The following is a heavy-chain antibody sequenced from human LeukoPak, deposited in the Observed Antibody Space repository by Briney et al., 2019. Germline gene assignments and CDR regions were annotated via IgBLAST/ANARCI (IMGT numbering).Heavy chain of an antibody. V-gene: IGHV3-74*01. D-gene: IGHD2-21*02. CDR3: ARAVVVTASDY. J-gene: IGHJ4*02. CDR2: INGAGSDA. Sequence: GGSLRLSCAASGFTFSSNAMSWVRQAPGKGLVWVSRINGAGSDATYADSVRGRFTLSRDNARNTVHLQMNSLTAEDTAVYYCARAVVVTASDYWGQGTLVTVSS. CDR1: GFTFSSNA.